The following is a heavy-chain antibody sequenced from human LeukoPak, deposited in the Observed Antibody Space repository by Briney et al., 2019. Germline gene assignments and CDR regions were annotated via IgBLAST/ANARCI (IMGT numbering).Heavy chain of an antibody. J-gene: IGHJ6*02. CDR3: AKDVLRFLEWSGSDV. CDR1: GFTFSSYA. V-gene: IGHV3-23*01. D-gene: IGHD3-3*01. Sequence: GGSLRLSCAASGFTFSSYAMSWVRQAPGKGLEWVSAISGSGGSTYYADSVKGRFTISRDNFKNTLYLQMNSLRAEDTAVYYCAKDVLRFLEWSGSDVWGQGTTVTVSS. CDR2: ISGSGGST.